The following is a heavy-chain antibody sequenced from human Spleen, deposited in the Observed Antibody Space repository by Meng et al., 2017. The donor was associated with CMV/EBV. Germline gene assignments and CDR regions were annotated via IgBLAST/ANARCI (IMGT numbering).Heavy chain of an antibody. Sequence: GESLKISCAASGFTFSSNDMHWVRQTTGKGLEWVSAIGTAGDTYYPGSVKGRFTISRENAKNSLYLQMNSLRAGDTAVYYCARRRARPYYYGMDVWGQGTTVTVSS. CDR2: IGTAGDT. CDR1: GFTFSSND. CDR3: ARRRARPYYYGMDV. V-gene: IGHV3-13*01. J-gene: IGHJ6*02.